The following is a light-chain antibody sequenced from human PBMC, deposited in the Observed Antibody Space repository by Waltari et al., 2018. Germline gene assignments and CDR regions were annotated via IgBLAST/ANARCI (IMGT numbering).Light chain of an antibody. CDR1: QSVSTY. Sequence: EIVLPQSPGSLSLSPGERATLSCRASQSVSTYLAWYQQKPGQAPRLLISRASSRATGIPDRFSCSVFGTDFSLTISRLEPEDFAVYYCQNYESFPATFGQGTKVEIK. CDR2: RAS. CDR3: QNYESFPAT. J-gene: IGKJ1*01. V-gene: IGKV3-20*01.